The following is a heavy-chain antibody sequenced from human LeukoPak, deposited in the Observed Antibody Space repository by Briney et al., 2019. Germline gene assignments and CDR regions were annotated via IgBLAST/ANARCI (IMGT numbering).Heavy chain of an antibody. Sequence: GGSLRLSCVATGLTFSDYHMIWLRQAPGKGLEWLSYLTDSSGFTNYADSVKGRFTISRDNAKNSLYLQMNSLRADDTAVYYCARDLAADKRAMDVWGQGTTVTVSS. J-gene: IGHJ6*02. CDR1: GLTFSDYH. CDR3: ARDLAADKRAMDV. CDR2: LTDSSGFT. V-gene: IGHV3-11*05. D-gene: IGHD6-13*01.